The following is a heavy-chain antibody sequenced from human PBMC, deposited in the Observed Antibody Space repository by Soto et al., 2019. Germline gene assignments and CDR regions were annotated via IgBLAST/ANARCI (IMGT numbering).Heavy chain of an antibody. CDR1: GGSFSGYY. V-gene: IGHV4-34*01. CDR2: INHSGST. D-gene: IGHD2-15*01. Sequence: SETLSLTCAVYGGSFSGYYWSWIRQPPGKGLEWIGEINHSGSTNYNPSLKSRVTISVDTSKNQFSLKLSSVTAADTAVYYCARGPLGDIVELRLDYWGQGTLVTVSS. J-gene: IGHJ4*02. CDR3: ARGPLGDIVELRLDY.